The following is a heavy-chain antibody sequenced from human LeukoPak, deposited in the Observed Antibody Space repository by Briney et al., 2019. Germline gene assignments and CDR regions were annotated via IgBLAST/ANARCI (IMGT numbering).Heavy chain of an antibody. D-gene: IGHD1-26*01. J-gene: IGHJ4*02. Sequence: ASVKVSCKASGYTFTGYYMHWVRQAPGQGLEWMGRINPNSGGTNYAQKLQGRVTMTRDTSISTAYMELSRLRSDDTAVYYCARAALNSGSSSFDYWGQGTLVTVSS. V-gene: IGHV1-2*06. CDR2: INPNSGGT. CDR1: GYTFTGYY. CDR3: ARAALNSGSSSFDY.